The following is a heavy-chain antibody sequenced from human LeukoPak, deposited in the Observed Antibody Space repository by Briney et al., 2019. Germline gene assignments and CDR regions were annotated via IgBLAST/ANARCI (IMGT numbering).Heavy chain of an antibody. CDR3: ARGDGYCSGGSCPFYFDY. D-gene: IGHD2-15*01. Sequence: SETLSLTCAVYGGSFSGYYWSWIRQPPGKGLEWIGGINHSGSTNYNPSLKSRVTISLDTSKNQFSLKLSSVTAADTAVYYCARGDGYCSGGSCPFYFDYWGQGTLVTVSS. CDR2: INHSGST. J-gene: IGHJ4*02. V-gene: IGHV4-34*01. CDR1: GGSFSGYY.